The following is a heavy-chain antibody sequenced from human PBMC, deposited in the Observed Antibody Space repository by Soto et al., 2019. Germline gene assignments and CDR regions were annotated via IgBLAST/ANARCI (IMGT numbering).Heavy chain of an antibody. V-gene: IGHV1-2*02. CDR3: GRGRSGQIVVFY. Sequence: ASVKVSCKASGYTFTGHYIHWVRQAPEQGPEWMGEIGPESGATRYAEKLQGRVTMTLDTSITTVYMELKNLSPDDTAVYYCGRGRSGQIVVFYWGQGTPVTVS. CDR2: IGPESGAT. J-gene: IGHJ4*02. D-gene: IGHD1-26*01. CDR1: GYTFTGHY.